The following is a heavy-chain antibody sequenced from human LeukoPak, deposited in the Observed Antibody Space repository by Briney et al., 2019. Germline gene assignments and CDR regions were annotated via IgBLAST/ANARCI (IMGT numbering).Heavy chain of an antibody. CDR1: GGSISSSNW. J-gene: IGHJ3*02. Sequence: PSETLSLTCAVSGGSISSSNWWSWVRQPPGKGLEWIGEIYHSGSTNYNPSLKSRVTISVDKSKNQFSLKLSSVTAADTAVYYCARDLLWVGYCSSTSCSDAFDIWGQGTMVTVSS. V-gene: IGHV4-4*02. CDR2: IYHSGST. CDR3: ARDLLWVGYCSSTSCSDAFDI. D-gene: IGHD2-2*01.